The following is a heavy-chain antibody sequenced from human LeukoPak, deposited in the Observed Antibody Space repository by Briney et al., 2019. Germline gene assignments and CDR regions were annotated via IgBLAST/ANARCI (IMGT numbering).Heavy chain of an antibody. CDR1: GGAISSYC. Sequence: SETLSLTCTVSGGAISSYCWSWIRQPPGKGLEWIGYIQYSGSSNYNSSLKSRVTISVDTSQNHFSLKVSSVTGADTAVYYCARGKRWLQSPFDYWGQGTLVTGSS. J-gene: IGHJ4*02. CDR3: ARGKRWLQSPFDY. D-gene: IGHD5-24*01. V-gene: IGHV4-59*01. CDR2: IQYSGSS.